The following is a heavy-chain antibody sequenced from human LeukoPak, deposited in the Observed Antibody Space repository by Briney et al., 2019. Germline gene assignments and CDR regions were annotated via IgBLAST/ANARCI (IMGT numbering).Heavy chain of an antibody. CDR1: GGTFSSYA. Sequence: SVKVSCKASGGTFSSYAISWVRQAPGQGLEWMGRIIPIFGTANYAQKFQGRVTITTDESTSTAYMELSSLRSEDTAVYYCARVRYSYDYYYYMDVWGKGTTVTVS. CDR3: ARVRYSYDYYYYMDV. J-gene: IGHJ6*03. V-gene: IGHV1-69*05. D-gene: IGHD5-18*01. CDR2: IIPIFGTA.